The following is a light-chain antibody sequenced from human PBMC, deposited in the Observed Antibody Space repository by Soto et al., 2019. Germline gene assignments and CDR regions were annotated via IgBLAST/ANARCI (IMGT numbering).Light chain of an antibody. CDR3: GPTVQVPGT. J-gene: IGKJ1*01. Sequence: IVMTQTPLSLSVTPGQPASISCKSGQSLLYSDGKTYLSWYLQKPGQPPQLLIYEVSNRFSGVADRFSCSGSRTNFPLNISRVEAEDVGVYYCGPTVQVPGTFGQGTRVEI. V-gene: IGKV2D-29*01. CDR1: QSLLYSDGKTY. CDR2: EVS.